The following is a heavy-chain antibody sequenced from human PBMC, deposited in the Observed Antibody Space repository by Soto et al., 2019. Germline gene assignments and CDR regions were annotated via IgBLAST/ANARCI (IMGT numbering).Heavy chain of an antibody. D-gene: IGHD2-15*01. Sequence: SETLSLTCAVYGGSFSGYYWSWIRQPPGKGLEWIGEINHSGSTNYNPSLKSRVTISVDTSKNQFSLKLSSVTAADTAVYYCASEGPSCSGGSCYSVWGEGTQVTAPQ. CDR1: GGSFSGYY. J-gene: IGHJ4*02. CDR2: INHSGST. V-gene: IGHV4-34*01. CDR3: ASEGPSCSGGSCYSV.